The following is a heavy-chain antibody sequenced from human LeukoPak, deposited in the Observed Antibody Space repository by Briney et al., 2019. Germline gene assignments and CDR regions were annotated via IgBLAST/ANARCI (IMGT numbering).Heavy chain of an antibody. J-gene: IGHJ4*02. D-gene: IGHD5-18*01. CDR1: GFTVSSNY. V-gene: IGHV3-53*01. Sequence: GGSLRLSCAASGFTVSSNYMSWVRQAPGKGLEWVSVTYSGGSTYYADSVKGRFTISRDNSKNTLYLQMNSLRAEDTAVYYCASGYSYGEPVDYWGQGTLVTVSS. CDR3: ASGYSYGEPVDY. CDR2: TYSGGST.